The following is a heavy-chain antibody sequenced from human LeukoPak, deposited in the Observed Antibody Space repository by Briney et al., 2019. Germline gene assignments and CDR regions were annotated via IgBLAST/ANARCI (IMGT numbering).Heavy chain of an antibody. J-gene: IGHJ4*02. D-gene: IGHD1-26*01. V-gene: IGHV1-2*02. Sequence: ASVKVSCKASGYTFTGYYMHWVRQAPGQGLEWMRWINPNSGGTNYAQKFQGRVTMTRDTSISTAYMELSRLRSDDTAVYYCARDLYNGSYYPFDYWGQGTLVTVSS. CDR2: INPNSGGT. CDR1: GYTFTGYY. CDR3: ARDLYNGSYYPFDY.